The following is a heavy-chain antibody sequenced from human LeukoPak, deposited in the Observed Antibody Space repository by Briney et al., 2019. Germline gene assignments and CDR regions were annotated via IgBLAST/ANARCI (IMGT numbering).Heavy chain of an antibody. CDR3: ARLGSTMVRGALFDY. D-gene: IGHD3-10*01. Sequence: SETLSLTCTVSGGSISSSSYYWGWIRQPPGKGLEWIGSIYYSGSTYYNPSLKGRVTISVDTSKNQFSLKLSSVTAADMAVYYCARLGSTMVRGALFDYWGQGTLVTVSS. CDR2: IYYSGST. V-gene: IGHV4-39*01. J-gene: IGHJ4*02. CDR1: GGSISSSSYY.